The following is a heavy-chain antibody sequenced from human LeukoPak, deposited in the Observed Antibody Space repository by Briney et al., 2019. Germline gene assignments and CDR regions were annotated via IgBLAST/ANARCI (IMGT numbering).Heavy chain of an antibody. J-gene: IGHJ4*02. CDR3: AKEIWPTVTTPGHTYFDY. D-gene: IGHD4-17*01. CDR1: GFTVSSNS. V-gene: IGHV3-66*03. Sequence: PGGSLRLSCTVSGFTVSSNSMSWVRQAPGKGLEWVSFIFSSTHYSDSVKGRFTISRDNSKNTLYLQMNSLRAEDTAVYYCAKEIWPTVTTPGHTYFDYWGQGALVTVSS. CDR2: IFSST.